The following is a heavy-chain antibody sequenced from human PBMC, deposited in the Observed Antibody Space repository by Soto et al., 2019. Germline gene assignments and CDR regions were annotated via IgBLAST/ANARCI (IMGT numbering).Heavy chain of an antibody. D-gene: IGHD3-22*01. CDR2: IYPGDSDT. CDR1: GYSFTSYW. V-gene: IGHV5-51*01. Sequence: PGESLKISCKGSGYSFTSYWIGWVRQMPGKGLEWMGIIYPGDSDTRYSPSFQGQVTISADKSISTAYLQWSSLKASDTAMYYCGRSPAPPHYYDSSGFYFDYWGHGTLVTVSS. J-gene: IGHJ4*01. CDR3: GRSPAPPHYYDSSGFYFDY.